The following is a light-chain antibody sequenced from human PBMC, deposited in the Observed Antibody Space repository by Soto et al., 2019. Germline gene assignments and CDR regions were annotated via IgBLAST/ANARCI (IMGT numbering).Light chain of an antibody. V-gene: IGKV3-15*01. CDR1: QSVSSN. Sequence: EIVMTQSPATLSVSPGERVTLSCRGSQSVSSNLAWYQQKPGQAPRLLIYGASTRATGIPARFSGSGSGTEFTLTISSLQSEDFAVYYCQQYNNWPETFGQGTKVDIK. J-gene: IGKJ1*01. CDR2: GAS. CDR3: QQYNNWPET.